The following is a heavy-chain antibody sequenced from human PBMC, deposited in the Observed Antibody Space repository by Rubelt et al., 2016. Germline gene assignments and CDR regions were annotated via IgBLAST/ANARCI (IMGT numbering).Heavy chain of an antibody. CDR2: ISWNSGSI. V-gene: IGHV3-9*01. Sequence: EVQLVESGGGLVQPGGSLRLSCAASGFTFDDYAMHWVRQAPGKGLEWVSGISWNSGSIGYADSVKGRFTISRDNAKNSLYLQMNSLRAEDTAVYYCARVSIAAAGTYFDYWGQGTLVTVSS. CDR3: ARVSIAAAGTYFDY. CDR1: GFTFDDYA. J-gene: IGHJ4*02. D-gene: IGHD6-13*01.